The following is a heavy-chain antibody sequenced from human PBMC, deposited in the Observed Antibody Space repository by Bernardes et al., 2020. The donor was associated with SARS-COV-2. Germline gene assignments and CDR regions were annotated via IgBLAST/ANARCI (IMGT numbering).Heavy chain of an antibody. V-gene: IGHV1-24*01. Sequence: AAGKVSCKVSGYTLTALSMHWVRQAPGKGLEWMGGFDPEDGETIYAQKFQGRVTMTEDTSTDTAYMELSSLRSEDTAVYYCATWPAIFGVSYFDYWGQGTLVTVSS. CDR3: ATWPAIFGVSYFDY. CDR2: FDPEDGET. CDR1: GYTLTALS. J-gene: IGHJ4*02. D-gene: IGHD3-3*01.